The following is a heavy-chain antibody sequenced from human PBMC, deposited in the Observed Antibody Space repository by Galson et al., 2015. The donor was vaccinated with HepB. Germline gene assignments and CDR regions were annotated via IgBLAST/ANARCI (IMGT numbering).Heavy chain of an antibody. V-gene: IGHV3-21*01. D-gene: IGHD6-6*01. J-gene: IGHJ6*02. Sequence: SLRLSCAASGFTFSSYSMNWVRQAPGKGLEWVSSISSSSSYIYYADSVKGRFTISRDNAKSSLYLQMNSLRSEDTAVYYCAGVDSGRAARPPSANSYYYGRDNCVQGTPFTASS. CDR2: ISSSSSYI. CDR3: AGVDSGRAARPPSANSYYYGRDN. CDR1: GFTFSSYS.